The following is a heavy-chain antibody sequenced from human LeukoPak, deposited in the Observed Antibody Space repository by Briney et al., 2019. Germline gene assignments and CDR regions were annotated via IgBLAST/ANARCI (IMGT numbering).Heavy chain of an antibody. D-gene: IGHD3-16*02. J-gene: IGHJ4*02. CDR3: AGGRYDYVWGSYRLNFDY. V-gene: IGHV3-21*01. CDR1: GFTFSSYS. Sequence: GGSLRLSCAASGFTFSSYSMNWVRQAPGKGLEWVSSISSSRHYIYYADSVKGRFTISRDNAKNSLYLQTNRLRGEDTGVYYCAGGRYDYVWGSYRLNFDYWGQGTLVTVSS. CDR2: ISSSRHYI.